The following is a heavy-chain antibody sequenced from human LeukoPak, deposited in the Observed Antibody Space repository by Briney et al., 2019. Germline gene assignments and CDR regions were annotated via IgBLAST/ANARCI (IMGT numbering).Heavy chain of an antibody. CDR2: INWNGGTT. CDR1: GFTFDDYR. D-gene: IGHD3-16*02. CDR3: ARGCYRQLAYFAY. Sequence: GGSLRLSCEATGFTFDDYRMTWVSQVPGKGLEWISSINWNGGTTSYADSVKGRFTISRDNDKNSLYLQMNSLRAEDTALYYCARGCYRQLAYFAYSGRGALVTVSS. V-gene: IGHV3-20*04. J-gene: IGHJ4*02.